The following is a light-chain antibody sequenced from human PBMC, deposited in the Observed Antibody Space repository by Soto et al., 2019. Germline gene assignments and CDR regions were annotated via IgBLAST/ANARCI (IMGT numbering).Light chain of an antibody. V-gene: IGLV2-14*01. Sequence: QSALTQPASVSGSPGQSITISCTGTSSDVGGYNYVSWYQQYPGKVPKLMIYAVSYRPSGVSNRCSGSKSGNTASLTISGLQADDEADYYCSSYTSSSTYVFGTGTKVTVL. CDR3: SSYTSSSTYV. CDR2: AVS. J-gene: IGLJ1*01. CDR1: SSDVGGYNY.